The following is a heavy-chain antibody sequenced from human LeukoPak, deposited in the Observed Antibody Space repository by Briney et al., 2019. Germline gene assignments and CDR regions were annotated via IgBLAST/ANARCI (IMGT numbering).Heavy chain of an antibody. CDR2: IISTGTTL. J-gene: IGHJ4*02. V-gene: IGHV3-48*01. CDR1: GFTFSTYT. Sequence: QPGGSLRLSCAASGFTFSTYTMNWVRQAPGKGLEWVSSIISTGTTLYYADSVKGRFTISRDNAKKSLPLKMSSLRGEDTAVYYCTRIVGATTTGWGQGTLVTVSS. D-gene: IGHD1-26*01. CDR3: TRIVGATTTG.